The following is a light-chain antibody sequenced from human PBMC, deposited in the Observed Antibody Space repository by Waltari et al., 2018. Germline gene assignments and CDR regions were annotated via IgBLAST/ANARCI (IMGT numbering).Light chain of an antibody. J-gene: IGLJ2*01. CDR2: EVT. V-gene: IGLV2-23*02. CDR3: CSYTSIGPVL. Sequence: QSALTQPASVSGSPGQSIAISCIGTSSDVGANNFLSWYQQHPGRAPNLMIHEVTKRRAGVATRVSGAKSGNTCSLTISGLQAEDEADYYCCSYTSIGPVLIGGGTKVTVL. CDR1: SSDVGANNF.